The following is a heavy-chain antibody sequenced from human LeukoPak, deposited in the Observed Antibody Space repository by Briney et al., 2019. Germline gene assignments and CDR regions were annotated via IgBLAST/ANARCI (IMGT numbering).Heavy chain of an antibody. CDR2: ISYDGSNK. Sequence: GGSLRLSCAASGFTFSSYAMHWVRQAPGKGLEWVAVISYDGSNKYYADSVKGRFTISRDNSKNTLYLQMNSLRAEDTAVYYCARDGGRYYYGSGSPTLPIRTYYFDYWGQGTLVTVSS. CDR3: ARDGGRYYYGSGSPTLPIRTYYFDY. D-gene: IGHD3-10*01. J-gene: IGHJ4*02. V-gene: IGHV3-30*04. CDR1: GFTFSSYA.